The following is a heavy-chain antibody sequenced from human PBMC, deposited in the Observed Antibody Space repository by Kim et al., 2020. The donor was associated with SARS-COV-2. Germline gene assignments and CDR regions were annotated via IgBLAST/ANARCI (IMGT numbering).Heavy chain of an antibody. V-gene: IGHV3-30*04. CDR1: GFTFSSYA. D-gene: IGHD3-16*01. Sequence: GGSLRLSCAASGFTFSSYAMHWVRQAPGKGLEWVAVISYDGSNKYYADSVKGRFTISRDNSKNTLYLQMNSLRAEDTAVYYCARDGGGSLGARYTDYFD. J-gene: IGHJ4*01. CDR3: ARDGGGSLGARYTDYFD. CDR2: ISYDGSNK.